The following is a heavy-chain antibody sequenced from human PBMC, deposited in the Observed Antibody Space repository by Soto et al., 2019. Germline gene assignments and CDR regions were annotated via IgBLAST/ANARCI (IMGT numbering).Heavy chain of an antibody. CDR1: GFTFKDYY. J-gene: IGHJ4*02. CDR3: ARQAGYYAFGTGFFFDA. D-gene: IGHD3-3*01. Sequence: QVQLVESGGGLVKPGGSLTISCAASGFTFKDYYMTWIRQAPGKGLEWVSYIRQSGGSMYYADSVKGRFTVSRDNAKNLLYLQMNSLRSDDTAVYYCARQAGYYAFGTGFFFDAWGQGTQVTVSS. V-gene: IGHV3-11*01. CDR2: IRQSGGSM.